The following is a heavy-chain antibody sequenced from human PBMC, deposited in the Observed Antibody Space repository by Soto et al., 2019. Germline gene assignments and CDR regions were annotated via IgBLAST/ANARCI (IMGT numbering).Heavy chain of an antibody. CDR2: IYHSGST. J-gene: IGHJ4*02. D-gene: IGHD5-18*01. CDR1: GGSISSSNW. V-gene: IGHV4-4*02. CDR3: AKLDTAMALDY. Sequence: SETLSLTCAVSGGSISSSNWWSWVRQPPGKGLEWIGEIYHSGSTNYNPSLKSRVTISVDKSKNQFSLKLSSVTAAGTAVYYCAKLDTAMALDYWGQGTLVTVSS.